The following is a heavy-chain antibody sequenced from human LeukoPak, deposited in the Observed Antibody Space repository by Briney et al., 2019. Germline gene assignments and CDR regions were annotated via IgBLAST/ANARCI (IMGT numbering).Heavy chain of an antibody. CDR3: AKDRIGVPLGYYYDSSGYYSSSDY. J-gene: IGHJ4*02. V-gene: IGHV3-23*01. D-gene: IGHD3-22*01. CDR2: ISGSGGST. CDR1: GFTFSSYG. Sequence: PGGSLRLSCAASGFTFSSYGMSWVRQAPGKGLAWISAISGSGGSTYYADSVKGRFTIYRDNSKNTLYLQMNSLRAEDTAVYYCAKDRIGVPLGYYYDSSGYYSSSDYWGQGTLVTVSS.